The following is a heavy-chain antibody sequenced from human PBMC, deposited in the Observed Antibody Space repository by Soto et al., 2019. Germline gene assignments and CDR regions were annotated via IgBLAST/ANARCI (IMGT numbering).Heavy chain of an antibody. CDR3: TKSQSWSYFAAFEI. Sequence: PGGSLRLSCVVSGDSFDTYVINWVRQAPGKGLEWVSAVTGSGVTTWYAESIKGRFTISRDNSKNTVFLQMNSLTAEDTALYYCTKSQSWSYFAAFEISGQGTMVTVSS. CDR1: GDSFDTYV. J-gene: IGHJ3*02. V-gene: IGHV3-23*01. CDR2: VTGSGVTT. D-gene: IGHD1-26*01.